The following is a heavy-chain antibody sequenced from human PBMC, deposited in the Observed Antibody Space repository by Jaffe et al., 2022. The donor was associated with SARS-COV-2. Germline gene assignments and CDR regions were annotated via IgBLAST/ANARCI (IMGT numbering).Heavy chain of an antibody. CDR1: GFTVNNNY. Sequence: EVQLVESGGGLVQPGGSLRLSCAASGFTVNNNYMSWVRQAPGKGLEWVSIIYSGGSTYYADSVKGRFTISRDNSKNTLYLQMNSLRAEDTAVYYCARENYYGLGSGIDYWGQGSLVAVSS. V-gene: IGHV3-66*02. CDR2: IYSGGST. J-gene: IGHJ4*02. D-gene: IGHD3-10*01. CDR3: ARENYYGLGSGIDY.